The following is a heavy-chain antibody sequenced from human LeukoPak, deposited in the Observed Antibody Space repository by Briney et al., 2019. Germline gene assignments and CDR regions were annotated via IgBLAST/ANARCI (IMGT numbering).Heavy chain of an antibody. J-gene: IGHJ4*02. CDR2: IYASGST. CDR3: ARDSYSSSWYFDY. D-gene: IGHD6-13*01. Sequence: SETLSLTCTVSGGSISSSSYYWSWIRQPAGKGLEWIGRIYASGSTNYNPSLKSRVTMSVDTSKNQFSLKLSSVTAADTAVYYCARDSYSSSWYFDYWGQGTLVTVSS. CDR1: GGSISSSSYY. V-gene: IGHV4-61*02.